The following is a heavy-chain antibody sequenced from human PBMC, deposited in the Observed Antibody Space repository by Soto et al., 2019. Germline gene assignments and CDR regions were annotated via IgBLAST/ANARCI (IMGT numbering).Heavy chain of an antibody. CDR3: ATDLSPGDIVLVPAAMY. CDR1: GYTLTELS. J-gene: IGHJ4*02. D-gene: IGHD2-2*01. V-gene: IGHV1-24*01. CDR2: FDPEDGET. Sequence: ASVKVSCKVSGYTLTELSMHWVRQAPGKGLEWMGGFDPEDGETIYAQKFQGRVTMTEDTSTDTAYMELSSLRSEDTAVYYCATDLSPGDIVLVPAAMYGGQGTLVTVSS.